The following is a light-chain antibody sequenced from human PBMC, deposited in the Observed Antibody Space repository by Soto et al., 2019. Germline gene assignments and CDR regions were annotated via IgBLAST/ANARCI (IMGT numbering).Light chain of an antibody. Sequence: QSALTQPPSASGSPGQSVTISCTGTSSDVGGYNYVSWYQQHPGKAPKLMIYEVSKRPSGVPDRFSGSKSGNTASLTVSGLQAEDEADYYCSSYAGSVYGFGTGTKVTVL. CDR2: EVS. J-gene: IGLJ1*01. V-gene: IGLV2-8*01. CDR3: SSYAGSVYG. CDR1: SSDVGGYNY.